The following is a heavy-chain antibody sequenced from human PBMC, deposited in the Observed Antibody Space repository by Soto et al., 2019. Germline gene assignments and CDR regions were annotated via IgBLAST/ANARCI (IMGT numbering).Heavy chain of an antibody. Sequence: GGSLRLSCAASGFTFSSYGMHWVRQAPGKGLEWVAVIWYDGSNKYYADSVKGRFTISRDNSKNTLYLQMNSLRAEDTAVYYCARDRDYYDSRGYYYEPVPFDYWGQGPLVTVSS. CDR3: ARDRDYYDSRGYYYEPVPFDY. D-gene: IGHD3-22*01. V-gene: IGHV3-33*01. CDR1: GFTFSSYG. J-gene: IGHJ4*02. CDR2: IWYDGSNK.